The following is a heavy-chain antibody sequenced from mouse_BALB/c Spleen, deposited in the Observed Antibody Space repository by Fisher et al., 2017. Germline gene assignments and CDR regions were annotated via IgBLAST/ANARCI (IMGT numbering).Heavy chain of an antibody. V-gene: IGHV1-69*02. J-gene: IGHJ4*01. D-gene: IGHD1-1*01. CDR3: ARKLPWAMDY. Sequence: KFKGKATLTVDESSSTAYMQLSSLTSEDSAVYYCARKLPWAMDYWGQGTSVTVSS.